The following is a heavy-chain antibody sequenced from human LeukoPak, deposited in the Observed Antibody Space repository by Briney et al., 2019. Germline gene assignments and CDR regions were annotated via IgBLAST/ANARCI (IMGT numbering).Heavy chain of an antibody. V-gene: IGHV4-4*07. CDR1: GGSISSYH. CDR3: ARDLLSSGWYGGFDY. Sequence: SETLSLTCTVSGGSISSYHWSWIRQPAGKGLEWIGRIYTSGSTNYNPSLKSRVTMSVDTSKNQFSLKLSSVTAADTAVYYCARDLLSSGWYGGFDYWGQGTLVTVSS. J-gene: IGHJ4*02. CDR2: IYTSGST. D-gene: IGHD6-19*01.